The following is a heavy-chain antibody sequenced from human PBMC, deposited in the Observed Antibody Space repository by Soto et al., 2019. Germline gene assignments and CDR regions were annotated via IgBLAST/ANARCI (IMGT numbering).Heavy chain of an antibody. CDR1: GFTFSNYA. J-gene: IGHJ4*02. D-gene: IGHD6-19*01. Sequence: EVQLLESGGDLAQPGGSLRLICAASGFTFSNYAMTWVRQSPGKGLEWVSTITSAGSTFYGDTVKGRFTISRDNSKSTLYLQMNSLGAEDTAVYYCAKTDKFHSQSSGWANRFDSWGQGTLFTVSS. CDR3: AKTDKFHSQSSGWANRFDS. V-gene: IGHV3-23*01. CDR2: ITSAGST.